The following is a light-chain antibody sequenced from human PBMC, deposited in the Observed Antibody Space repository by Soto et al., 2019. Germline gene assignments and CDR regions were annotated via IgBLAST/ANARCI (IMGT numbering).Light chain of an antibody. CDR2: GVS. V-gene: IGKV3-20*01. CDR3: QLRKT. J-gene: IGKJ1*01. CDR1: QSVSSSY. Sequence: EIVLTQSPGTLSLSPGERATLSCRASQSVSSSYLAWYQQKPGQAPRLLIYGVSSRATGITDRFSGSGSGPDFTLTISRLEPEDFAVYYCQLRKTFGQGTKVEIK.